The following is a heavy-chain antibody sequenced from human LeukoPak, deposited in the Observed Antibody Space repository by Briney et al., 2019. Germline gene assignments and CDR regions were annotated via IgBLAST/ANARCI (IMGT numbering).Heavy chain of an antibody. J-gene: IGHJ6*03. CDR2: ISSSSSYI. Sequence: GGSLRLSCAASGFTFSSYSMNWVRQAPGKGLEWVSSISSSSSYIYYADSVKGRFTISRDNAKNSLYLQMNSLRAEAMAVYYCARDGAHVGDGPQPHYYYYMDVWGKGTTVTVSS. V-gene: IGHV3-21*01. CDR3: ARDGAHVGDGPQPHYYYYMDV. CDR1: GFTFSSYS. D-gene: IGHD2-15*01.